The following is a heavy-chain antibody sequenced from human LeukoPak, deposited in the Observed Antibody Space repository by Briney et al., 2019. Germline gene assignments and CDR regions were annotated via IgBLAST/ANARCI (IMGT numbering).Heavy chain of an antibody. CDR1: GGSISSYY. Sequence: PSETLSLTRTVSGGSISSYYWSWLRQPPGKGLEWIGYIYYSGSTYYNPSLKSRVTISVDRSKNQFSLKLSSVTAADTGVYYCARGSSGYSFDPWGQGTLVTVSS. CDR2: IYYSGST. CDR3: ARGSSGYSFDP. D-gene: IGHD3-22*01. V-gene: IGHV4-59*12. J-gene: IGHJ5*02.